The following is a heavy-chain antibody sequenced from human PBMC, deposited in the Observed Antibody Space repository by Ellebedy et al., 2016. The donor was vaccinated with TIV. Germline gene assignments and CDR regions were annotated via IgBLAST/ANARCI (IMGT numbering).Heavy chain of an antibody. CDR2: SSAYNANT. CDR3: ARVALGAFDI. Sequence: ASVKVSCKASGYTFTIYDITWVRQAPGQGLEWMGWSSAYNANTSYAQILQGRVTMTTDTSTSTAYTELRSLRSDDTAVYFCARVALGAFDIWGQGTMVTVSS. CDR1: GYTFTIYD. J-gene: IGHJ3*02. V-gene: IGHV1-18*01.